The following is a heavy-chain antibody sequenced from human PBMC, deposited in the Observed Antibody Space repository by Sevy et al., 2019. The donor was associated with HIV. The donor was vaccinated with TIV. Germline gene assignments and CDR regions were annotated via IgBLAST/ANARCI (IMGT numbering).Heavy chain of an antibody. CDR2: ISAYTADT. V-gene: IGHV1-18*01. CDR3: ARGGDSSGLSYYYFGMDL. J-gene: IGHJ6*02. Sequence: ASVKVSCKASGYTFTSYAISWVRQAPGQGLEWMGWISAYTADTNYAQNLQDRVTMTTDTSTNTAYMELRNLRSDDTALYYCARGGDSSGLSYYYFGMDLWGQGTTVTVSS. CDR1: GYTFTSYA. D-gene: IGHD3-22*01.